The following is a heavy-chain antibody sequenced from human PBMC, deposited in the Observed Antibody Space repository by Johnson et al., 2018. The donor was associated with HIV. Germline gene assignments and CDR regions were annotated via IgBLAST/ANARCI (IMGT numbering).Heavy chain of an antibody. Sequence: VQVLESGGGLVQPGVSLRLSCAASGFTFSSYAMSWVRQAPGKGLEWVSAISGSGGSTYYADSVKGRFTISRDNSKNTLYLQMNSLRAEDMAVHYCAKEGTLWFGELYDAFDIWGQGTMVTVSS. J-gene: IGHJ3*02. CDR2: ISGSGGST. V-gene: IGHV3-23*01. CDR1: GFTFSSYA. D-gene: IGHD3-10*01. CDR3: AKEGTLWFGELYDAFDI.